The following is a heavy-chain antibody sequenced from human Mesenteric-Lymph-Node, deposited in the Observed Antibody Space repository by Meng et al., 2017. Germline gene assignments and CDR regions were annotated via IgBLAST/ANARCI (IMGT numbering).Heavy chain of an antibody. CDR1: GFTFSSYS. Sequence: GESLKISCAASGFTFSSYSMNWVRQAPGKGLEWVSSISSSSSYIYYADSVKGRFTISRDNAKNSLYLQMNSLRAEDTAVYYCAREGGGYSYGWGGLDYWGQGTLVTVSS. CDR3: AREGGGYSYGWGGLDY. CDR2: ISSSSSYI. V-gene: IGHV3-21*01. J-gene: IGHJ4*02. D-gene: IGHD5-18*01.